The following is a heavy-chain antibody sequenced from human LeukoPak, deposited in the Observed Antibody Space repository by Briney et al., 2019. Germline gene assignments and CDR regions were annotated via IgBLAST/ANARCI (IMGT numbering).Heavy chain of an antibody. V-gene: IGHV3-21*01. CDR2: ISSISSYI. D-gene: IGHD2-2*01. CDR3: ARDRYCSSTSCYEDY. CDR1: GFTFSSYS. Sequence: GGSLRLSCAASGFTFSSYSMDWVRQAPGKGLEWVSSISSISSYIYYADSVKGRFTISRDNAKNSLYLQMNSLRDEDTAVYYCARDRYCSSTSCYEDYWGQGTLVTVSS. J-gene: IGHJ4*02.